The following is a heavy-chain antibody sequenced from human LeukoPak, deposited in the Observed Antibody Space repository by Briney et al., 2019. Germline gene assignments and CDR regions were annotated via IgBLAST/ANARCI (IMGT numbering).Heavy chain of an antibody. D-gene: IGHD6-6*01. Sequence: SETLSLTCTVSGGSISSYYWSWLRQPPGKGLEGIGYIYYSGSTNYNPSLKSRVTISVDTSKNQCSPKLSSVTAADTAVYYCARGSARTDYFDYWGQGTLVTVSS. CDR3: ARGSARTDYFDY. V-gene: IGHV4-59*01. CDR2: IYYSGST. J-gene: IGHJ4*02. CDR1: GGSISSYY.